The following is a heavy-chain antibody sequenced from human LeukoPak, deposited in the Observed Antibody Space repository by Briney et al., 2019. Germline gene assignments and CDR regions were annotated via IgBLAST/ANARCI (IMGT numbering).Heavy chain of an antibody. CDR1: GYTFTSYA. D-gene: IGHD6-19*01. Sequence: ASVKVSCKTSGYTFTSYAIHWVRQAPGQRLEWMGCINGDNANTQYSQKYQGRVTITRDPSARTAYMELSSLTSEDMGVFYCARGGPNSGGWTLEYWGQGTLVSVSS. J-gene: IGHJ4*02. CDR3: ARGGPNSGGWTLEY. CDR2: INGDNANT. V-gene: IGHV1-3*03.